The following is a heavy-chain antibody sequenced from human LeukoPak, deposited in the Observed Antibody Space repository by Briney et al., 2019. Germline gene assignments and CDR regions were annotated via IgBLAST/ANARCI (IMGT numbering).Heavy chain of an antibody. CDR2: ITSKAYGGTT. D-gene: IGHD1-26*01. J-gene: IGHJ4*02. CDR1: GLNFEDYA. V-gene: IGHV3-49*04. CDR3: TREVERGGSYWGGDS. Sequence: GGSLGLSCATSGLNFEDYAMNWVRQAPGKGLEWVGLITSKAYGGTTELAASVKGRFSISRDESKPIAYLQMNSLKIEDTGVYYCTREVERGGSYWGGDSWGQGTQVTVSS.